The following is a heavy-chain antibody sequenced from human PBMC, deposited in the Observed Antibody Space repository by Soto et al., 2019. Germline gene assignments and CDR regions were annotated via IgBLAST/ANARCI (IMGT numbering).Heavy chain of an antibody. J-gene: IGHJ6*02. Sequence: ASVKVSCKTSGYTFRTYSMHWVRKAPGQRFERMGSMNAGNGNPKYSQKFQGRVTITRDTSASTAYMELSSLRSEDTAVYYCARPAIVVVPAAYAVDYYYYGMDVWGQVTTVTFAS. V-gene: IGHV1-3*01. CDR3: ARPAIVVVPAAYAVDYYYYGMDV. CDR2: MNAGNGNP. CDR1: GYTFRTYS. D-gene: IGHD2-2*01.